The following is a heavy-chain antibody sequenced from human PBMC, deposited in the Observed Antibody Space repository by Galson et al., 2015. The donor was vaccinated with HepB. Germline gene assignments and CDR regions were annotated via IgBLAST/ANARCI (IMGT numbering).Heavy chain of an antibody. J-gene: IGHJ4*02. CDR3: AREAIAAAEGGFDY. CDR2: ISTYNGNT. V-gene: IGHV1-18*01. CDR1: GYTFTSYG. D-gene: IGHD6-13*01. Sequence: SVKVSCKASGYTFTSYGISWVRQAPGQGLEWMGWISTYNGNTNYAQKLQGRVTMTTDTSTSTAYMELGSLRSDDTAVYYCAREAIAAAEGGFDYWGQGTLVTVSS.